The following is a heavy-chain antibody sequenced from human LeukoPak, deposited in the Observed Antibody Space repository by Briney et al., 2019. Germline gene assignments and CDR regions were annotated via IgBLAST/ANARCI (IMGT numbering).Heavy chain of an antibody. V-gene: IGHV3-53*01. J-gene: IGHJ3*02. CDR2: IYGGGSV. Sequence: GGSLRLSCAASGFTFDDYGVSWVRQAPGKGLEWVSIIYGGGSVFYADSVKGRFTISRDNSKNTLYLQMNNLRGEDTAVYYCARGGSYLSAFDIWGQGTMVTVSS. D-gene: IGHD1-26*01. CDR3: ARGGSYLSAFDI. CDR1: GFTFDDYG.